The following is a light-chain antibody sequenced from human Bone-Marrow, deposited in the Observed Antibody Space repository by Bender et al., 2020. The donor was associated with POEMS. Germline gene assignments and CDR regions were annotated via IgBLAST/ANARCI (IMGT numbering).Light chain of an antibody. J-gene: IGLJ3*02. CDR1: YDDDVY. V-gene: IGLV2-11*01. Sequence: QSALTQPPSASGSPGQSVTISCTGLYDDDVYVSWYQLRPDEAPKLILHDIYQRPAGVPDRFSGSKSGDTASLTISGLHGDDEADYYCSSTARDLSHLLFGGGTKLTVL. CDR3: SSTARDLSHLL. CDR2: DIY.